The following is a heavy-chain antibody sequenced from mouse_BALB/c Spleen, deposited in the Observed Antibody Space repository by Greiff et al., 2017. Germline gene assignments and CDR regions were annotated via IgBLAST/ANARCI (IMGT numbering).Heavy chain of an antibody. CDR1: GFTFSSYA. CDR2: ISSGGSYT. V-gene: IGHV5-9-4*01. Sequence: EVKLMESGGGLVKPGGSLKLSCAASGFTFSSYAMSWVRQSPEKRLEWVAEISSGGSYTYYPDTVTGRFTISRDNAKNTLYLEMSSLRSEDTAMYYCARDDYYGSSSAWFAYWGQGTLVTVSA. D-gene: IGHD1-1*01. CDR3: ARDDYYGSSSAWFAY. J-gene: IGHJ3*01.